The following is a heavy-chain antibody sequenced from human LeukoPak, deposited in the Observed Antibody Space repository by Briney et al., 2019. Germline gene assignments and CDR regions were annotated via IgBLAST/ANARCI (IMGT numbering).Heavy chain of an antibody. D-gene: IGHD3-22*01. V-gene: IGHV3-74*01. CDR1: GFIFSSYW. CDR3: AREYYDSSDFHYGMDV. Sequence: GGSLRPSCAASGFIFSSYWMHWVRQAPGKGLVWVSRINTDGSSTNYADSVKGRFTISRDNAKNTLYLQMNSLRAEDTAVYYCAREYYDSSDFHYGMDVWGQGTTVTVSS. CDR2: INTDGSST. J-gene: IGHJ6*02.